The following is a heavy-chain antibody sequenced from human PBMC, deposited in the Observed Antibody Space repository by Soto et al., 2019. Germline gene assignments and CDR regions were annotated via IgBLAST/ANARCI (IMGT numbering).Heavy chain of an antibody. CDR3: ARVRSCANGCCLRYEASDI. CDR2: IKQDGSAK. Sequence: PGGSLRLSCAASGFTFSSYSTSWVRQAPGKGLEWVSNIKQDGSAKYYVDSVKGRFTISRDNAKNSLYLQMNSLRAEDTAVYYCARVRSCANGCCLRYEASDIWGRGTMVTVSS. CDR1: GFTFSSYS. D-gene: IGHD2-8*01. J-gene: IGHJ3*02. V-gene: IGHV3-7*01.